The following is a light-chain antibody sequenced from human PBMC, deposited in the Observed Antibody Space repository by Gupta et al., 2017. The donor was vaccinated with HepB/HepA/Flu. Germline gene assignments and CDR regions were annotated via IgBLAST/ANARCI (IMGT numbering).Light chain of an antibody. CDR3: QHYHKWPCT. CDR1: QSVAGD. V-gene: IGKV3-15*01. Sequence: IVMTQSPATLSVSPGESATFSCRASQSVAGDIAWYQHRPGQAPRVLIYGASTRDTGIPARFGGSGSGTEFTLTITRLQSEDSAVYYCQHYHKWPCTFGPGTKVII. CDR2: GAS. J-gene: IGKJ3*01.